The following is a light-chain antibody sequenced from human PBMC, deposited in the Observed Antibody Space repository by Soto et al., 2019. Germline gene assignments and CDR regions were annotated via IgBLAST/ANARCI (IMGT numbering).Light chain of an antibody. CDR1: QNIHTC. CDR3: QQSFTNPFT. V-gene: IGKV1-39*01. J-gene: IGKJ3*01. Sequence: DVQMTQSPSSLSASVGERVTITCRASQNIHTCLTWYKQRPGKVPQLLIYSASTLQSGAPSRFSGSGSGTDFTLTISSLQPEDFATYYCQQSFTNPFTFGPGTRVDVK. CDR2: SAS.